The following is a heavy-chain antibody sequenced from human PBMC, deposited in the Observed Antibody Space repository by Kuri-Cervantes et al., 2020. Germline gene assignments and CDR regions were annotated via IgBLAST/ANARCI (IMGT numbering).Heavy chain of an antibody. Sequence: SVKVSCKASGGTFSSYTISWVRQAPGQGLEWMGRIIPILGIANYAQKFQGRVTITADKSTSTAYMELSSLRSEDTAVYYCARTVYYDILTGYYTWFGPWGQGTLVTVSS. CDR3: ARTVYYDILTGYYTWFGP. J-gene: IGHJ5*02. CDR2: IIPILGIA. CDR1: GGTFSSYT. D-gene: IGHD3-9*01. V-gene: IGHV1-69*02.